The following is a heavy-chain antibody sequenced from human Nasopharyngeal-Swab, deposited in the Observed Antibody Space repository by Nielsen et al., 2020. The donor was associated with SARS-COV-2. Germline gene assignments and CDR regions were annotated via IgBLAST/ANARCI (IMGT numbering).Heavy chain of an antibody. Sequence: WVRQAPGQGLEWMGIINPGGGSARYSQNFQGRVTMTRDTSTSTVYMELYSLTSEDTAVYYCARGGDPREVVAATDCFDPWGQGTRVT. V-gene: IGHV1-46*01. CDR3: ARGGDPREVVAATDCFDP. CDR2: INPGGGSA. D-gene: IGHD2-15*01. J-gene: IGHJ5*02.